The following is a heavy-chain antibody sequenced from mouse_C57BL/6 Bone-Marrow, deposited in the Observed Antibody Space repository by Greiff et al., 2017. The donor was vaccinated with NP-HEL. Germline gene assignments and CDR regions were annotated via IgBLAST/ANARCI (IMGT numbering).Heavy chain of an antibody. J-gene: IGHJ1*03. CDR3: ARFDFDV. V-gene: IGHV3-6*01. CDR1: GYSITSGYY. Sequence: VQLQQSGPGLVKPSQSLSLTCSVTGYSITSGYYWNWIRQFPGNKLEWMGYISYDGSNNYNPSLKNRISITRDTSKNQFCLKLNSVTTEDTATYYCARFDFDVWGTGTTVTVSS. CDR2: ISYDGSN.